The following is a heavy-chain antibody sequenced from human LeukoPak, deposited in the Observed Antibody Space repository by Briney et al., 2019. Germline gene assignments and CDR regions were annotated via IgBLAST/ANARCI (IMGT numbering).Heavy chain of an antibody. CDR3: ATWFRELLSPLDY. CDR2: ISYDGSNK. D-gene: IGHD3-10*01. J-gene: IGHJ4*02. Sequence: GGSLRLSCAASGFTFSSYGMHWVRQAPGKGLEWVAVISYDGSNKYYADSVKGRFTISRDNSKNTLYLQMNSLRAEDTAVYYCATWFRELLSPLDYWGQGTLVTVSS. CDR1: GFTFSSYG. V-gene: IGHV3-30*03.